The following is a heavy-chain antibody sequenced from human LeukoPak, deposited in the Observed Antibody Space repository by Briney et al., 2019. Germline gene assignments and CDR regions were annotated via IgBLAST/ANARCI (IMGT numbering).Heavy chain of an antibody. Sequence: ASVKVSCKASGYTFTGYYMHWVRQAPGQRLEWMGWINAGNGNTKYSQKFQGRVTITRDTSASTAYMELSSLRSEDTAVYYCARAGALYSSGWLGYWGQGTLVTVSS. J-gene: IGHJ4*02. CDR1: GYTFTGYY. CDR2: INAGNGNT. CDR3: ARAGALYSSGWLGY. V-gene: IGHV1-3*01. D-gene: IGHD6-19*01.